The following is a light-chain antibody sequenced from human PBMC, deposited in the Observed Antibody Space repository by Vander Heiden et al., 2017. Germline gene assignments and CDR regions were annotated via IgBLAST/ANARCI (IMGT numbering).Light chain of an antibody. Sequence: ELVLTQSPATLSLSPGERATPSCRASQSVSSYLAWYQQKPGQAPRLLIYDASTRATGIPVSVSGSGSGTDFTLTISSLEPEGFAVYYCQQRSNWPWTFGQGTKVEI. CDR1: QSVSSY. CDR3: QQRSNWPWT. J-gene: IGKJ1*01. V-gene: IGKV3-11*01. CDR2: DAS.